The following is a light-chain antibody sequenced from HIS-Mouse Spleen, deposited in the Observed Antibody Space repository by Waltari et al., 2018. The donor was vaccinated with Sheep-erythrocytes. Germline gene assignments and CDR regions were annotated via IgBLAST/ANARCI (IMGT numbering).Light chain of an antibody. J-gene: IGKJ3*01. V-gene: IGKV1-9*01. CDR3: QQSYSTPQFT. CDR1: QGISSY. Sequence: DIQLTQSPSFLSASVGDRVTITCRASQGISSYLAWFQQKPGKAPKLLIYAASTLQSGVTSRFSGSGSGTEFTLTISSLQPEDFATYYCQQSYSTPQFTFGPGTKVDIK. CDR2: AAS.